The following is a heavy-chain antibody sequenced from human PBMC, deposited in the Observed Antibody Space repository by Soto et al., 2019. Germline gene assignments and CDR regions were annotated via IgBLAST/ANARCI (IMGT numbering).Heavy chain of an antibody. CDR3: AREDDFDWLQDRYYFDY. D-gene: IGHD3-9*01. J-gene: IGHJ4*02. V-gene: IGHV3-74*01. CDR2: INSDGSST. CDR1: GFTFSSYW. Sequence: PGGSLRLSCAASGFTFSSYWMHWVRQAPGKGLVWVSRINSDGSSTSYADSVKGRFTISRDNAKNTLYLQMNSLRAEDTAVYYCAREDDFDWLQDRYYFDYWGQGTLVTVSS.